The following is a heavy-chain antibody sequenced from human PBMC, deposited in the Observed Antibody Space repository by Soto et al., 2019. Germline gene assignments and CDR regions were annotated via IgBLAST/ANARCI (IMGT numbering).Heavy chain of an antibody. CDR2: ISHDGSNQ. CDR3: ARDIGYYDSSGYY. V-gene: IGHV3-30*03. Sequence: PGGSLRLSCAPSGVSFSDFGMHWVRQAPGKGLEWVAAISHDGSNQYYGDSVKGRFSISRDNAKNSLYLQMNSLRSEDTAVYYCARDIGYYDSSGYYWGQGPLVTVSS. J-gene: IGHJ4*02. CDR1: GVSFSDFG. D-gene: IGHD3-22*01.